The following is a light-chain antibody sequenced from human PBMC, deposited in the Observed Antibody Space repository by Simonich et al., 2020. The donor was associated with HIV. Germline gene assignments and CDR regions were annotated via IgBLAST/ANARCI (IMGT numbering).Light chain of an antibody. Sequence: DIVMTQSPDSLAVSLGERATINCKSSQSVLYSSNNKNYLAWYQQKPGQPPKLIIYWASTRESGVPYRFSGSGSGTDFTLTISSLQAEDVAVYYCQQYYSSPYTFGQGTKLEIK. J-gene: IGKJ2*01. CDR1: QSVLYSSNNKNY. CDR3: QQYYSSPYT. CDR2: WAS. V-gene: IGKV4-1*01.